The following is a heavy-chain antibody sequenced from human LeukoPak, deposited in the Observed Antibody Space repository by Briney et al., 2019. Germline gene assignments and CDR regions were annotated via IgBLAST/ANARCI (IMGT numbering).Heavy chain of an antibody. J-gene: IGHJ4*02. D-gene: IGHD3-16*01. CDR2: ISGSGDYT. CDR1: GFTFSSYG. V-gene: IGHV3-23*01. Sequence: GGSLRLSCVASGFTFSSYGMSWVRQAPGKGLEWVSAISGSGDYTYYTDSVRGRLIISRDNSKSTLYLQMTYLRAEDTAVYFCAKHDYVGGTYYCDNWGQGTLVTVSS. CDR3: AKHDYVGGTYYCDN.